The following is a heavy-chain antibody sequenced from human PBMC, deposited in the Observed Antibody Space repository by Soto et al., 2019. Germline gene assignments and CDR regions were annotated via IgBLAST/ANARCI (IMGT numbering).Heavy chain of an antibody. CDR3: ARVSPGELSSYDAFDI. CDR1: GYTFTSYD. D-gene: IGHD3-16*02. J-gene: IGHJ3*02. Sequence: QVQLVQSGAEVKKPGASVKVSCKASGYTFTSYDINWVRQATGQGLEWMGWMNPNSGNTGYAQKFQGRVTMTRNTSISTAYMELSSLRSEDTAVYYCARVSPGELSSYDAFDIWGQGTMVTVSS. CDR2: MNPNSGNT. V-gene: IGHV1-8*01.